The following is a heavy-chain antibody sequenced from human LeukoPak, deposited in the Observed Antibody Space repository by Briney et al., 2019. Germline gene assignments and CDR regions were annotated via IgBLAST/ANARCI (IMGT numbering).Heavy chain of an antibody. Sequence: GESLQISCKGSGYIFTSYWIAWVRQMPGKGLEWMGIIYPGDSDTRYSPSFQGQVTISADKSISTAYLQWSSLKASDTAMYYCARPLHDYGDYVVDYWGQGTLVTVSS. CDR3: ARPLHDYGDYVVDY. D-gene: IGHD4-17*01. CDR2: IYPGDSDT. V-gene: IGHV5-51*01. CDR1: GYIFTSYW. J-gene: IGHJ4*02.